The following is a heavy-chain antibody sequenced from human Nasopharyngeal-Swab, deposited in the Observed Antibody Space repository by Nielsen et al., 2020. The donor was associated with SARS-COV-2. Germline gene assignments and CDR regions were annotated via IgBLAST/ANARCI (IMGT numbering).Heavy chain of an antibody. J-gene: IGHJ6*02. CDR2: ISSSSSTI. D-gene: IGHD3-10*01. Sequence: GESLKTSCAASGFTFSSYSMNWVRQAPGKGLEWVSYISSSSSTIYYADSVKGRFTISRDNAKNSLYLQMNSLRDEDTAVYYCATDYYGSGSYYNLYYYYGMDVWGQGTTVTVSS. CDR1: GFTFSSYS. V-gene: IGHV3-48*02. CDR3: ATDYYGSGSYYNLYYYYGMDV.